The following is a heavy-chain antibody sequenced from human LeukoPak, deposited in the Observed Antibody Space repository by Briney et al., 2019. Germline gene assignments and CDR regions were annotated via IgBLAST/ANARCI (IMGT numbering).Heavy chain of an antibody. D-gene: IGHD3-10*01. V-gene: IGHV4-59*08. CDR3: ARLMNYYGSGSYLPFFDY. CDR2: IYYSGST. J-gene: IGHJ4*02. Sequence: SETLSLTCTVSGGSISSYYWSWIRQPPGKGLEWIAYIYYSGSTNYNPSLKSRVTLSVDTSKNQFSLRLSSVTAADTAVYYCARLMNYYGSGSYLPFFDYWGQGTLVTVSS. CDR1: GGSISSYY.